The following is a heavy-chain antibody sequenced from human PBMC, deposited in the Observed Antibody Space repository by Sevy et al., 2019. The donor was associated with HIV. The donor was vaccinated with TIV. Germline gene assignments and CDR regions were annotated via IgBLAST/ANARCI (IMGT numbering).Heavy chain of an antibody. D-gene: IGHD3-16*01. CDR3: AKGQGYDYIWGNERSEYYFDY. Sequence: GGSLRLSCAASRFTFSTYDIHWVRQAPGKGLEWVAVISHDGSYQYYPDSVKGRFTISREDSKNKAYLQMNSLRADDSGVYYCAKGQGYDYIWGNERSEYYFDYWGQGTLVTVSS. J-gene: IGHJ4*02. V-gene: IGHV3-30*18. CDR2: ISHDGSYQ. CDR1: RFTFSTYD.